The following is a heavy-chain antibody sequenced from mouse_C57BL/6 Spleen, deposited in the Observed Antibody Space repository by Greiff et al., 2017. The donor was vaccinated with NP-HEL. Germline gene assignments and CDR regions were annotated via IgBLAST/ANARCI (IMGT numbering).Heavy chain of an antibody. D-gene: IGHD3-2*02. CDR3: ARDSSGYDYYAMDY. V-gene: IGHV1-82*01. CDR1: GYAFSSSW. Sequence: QVQLQQSGPELVKPGASVKISCKASGYAFSSSWMNWVKQRPGKGLGWIGRIYPGDGDTNYNGKFKGKATLTADKSSSTAYMQLSSLTSEDSAVYFGARDSSGYDYYAMDYWGQGTSVTVSS. J-gene: IGHJ4*01. CDR2: IYPGDGDT.